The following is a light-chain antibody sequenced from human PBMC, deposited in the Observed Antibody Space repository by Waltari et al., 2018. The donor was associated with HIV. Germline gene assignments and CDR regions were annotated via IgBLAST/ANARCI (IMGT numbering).Light chain of an antibody. V-gene: IGKV1-9*01. Sequence: DIQLTQSPAFLSASVGDRVTMTCRASQVINSFLAWYQHKPGRAPKLLLYASSTLQNGVPSRFSGSGSGTDFTLTNHGLQPDDFATYYCQHLKTYPLTFGGGT. CDR1: QVINSF. CDR2: ASS. J-gene: IGKJ4*01. CDR3: QHLKTYPLT.